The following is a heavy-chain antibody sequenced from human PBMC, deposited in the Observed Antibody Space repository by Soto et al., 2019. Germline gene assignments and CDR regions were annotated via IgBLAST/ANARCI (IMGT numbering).Heavy chain of an antibody. Sequence: GASVKVSCKASGYIFTSYGISWVRQAPGQGLEWMGWMNPNSGNTGYAQKFRGRVTMTRNTSISTAYMELSSLRSEDTAVYYCARERSAAGTGWFDPWGQGTLVTVSS. V-gene: IGHV1-8*02. CDR3: ARERSAAGTGWFDP. D-gene: IGHD6-13*01. CDR2: MNPNSGNT. J-gene: IGHJ5*02. CDR1: GYIFTSYG.